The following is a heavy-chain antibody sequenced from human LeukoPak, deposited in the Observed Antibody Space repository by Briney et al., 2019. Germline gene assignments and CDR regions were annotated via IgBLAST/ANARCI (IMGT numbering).Heavy chain of an antibody. D-gene: IGHD6-19*01. CDR2: INHSGST. V-gene: IGHV4-34*01. CDR3: ARDRSSGWYNWFDP. CDR1: GGSFSGYY. J-gene: IGHJ5*02. Sequence: SETLSLTCAVYGGSFSGYYWSWIRRPPGKGLEWIGEINHSGSTNYNPSLKSRVTISVDTSENQFSLKLSSVTAADTAVYYCARDRSSGWYNWFDPWGQGTLVTVSS.